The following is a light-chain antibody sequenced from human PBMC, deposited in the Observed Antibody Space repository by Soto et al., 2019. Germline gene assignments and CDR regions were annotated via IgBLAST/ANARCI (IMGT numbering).Light chain of an antibody. J-gene: IGKJ4*01. CDR2: DGS. CDR3: QQRRNWPPLT. V-gene: IGKV3-11*01. Sequence: ETVLTQSPATLSLSPGERATLSCRASENVDIYLAWYQQKPGQAPRLLIYDGSNRATGIPARFSGSGSGTDFPLTISRLEPEDFAVYYCQQRRNWPPLTFGGGTRVEIK. CDR1: ENVDIY.